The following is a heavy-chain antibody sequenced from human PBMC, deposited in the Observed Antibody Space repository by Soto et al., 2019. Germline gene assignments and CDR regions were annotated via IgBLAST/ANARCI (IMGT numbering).Heavy chain of an antibody. CDR2: IYYSGST. CDR1: GGSISSSSYY. Sequence: PSETLSLTCTVSGGSISSSSYYWGRIRQPPGKGLEWIGSIYYSGSTYYNPSLKSRVTISVDTSKNQFSLKLSSVTAADTAVYYCARHVLTIFGVSTEVDYWGQGTLVTVSS. D-gene: IGHD3-3*01. V-gene: IGHV4-39*01. J-gene: IGHJ4*02. CDR3: ARHVLTIFGVSTEVDY.